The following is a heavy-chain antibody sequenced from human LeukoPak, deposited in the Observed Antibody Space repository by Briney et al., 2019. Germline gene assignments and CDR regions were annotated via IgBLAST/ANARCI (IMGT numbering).Heavy chain of an antibody. V-gene: IGHV4-59*08. CDR1: GGSISSYY. CDR2: IYYSGST. Sequence: SETLSLTCTVSGGSISSYYWSWIRQPPGKGLEWIGYIYYSGSTNYNPSLKSRVTISVDTSKNQFSLKLSSVTAADTAVYYCARRIFGSYGDYYYFDYWGQGTLVTVSS. D-gene: IGHD4-17*01. CDR3: ARRIFGSYGDYYYFDY. J-gene: IGHJ4*02.